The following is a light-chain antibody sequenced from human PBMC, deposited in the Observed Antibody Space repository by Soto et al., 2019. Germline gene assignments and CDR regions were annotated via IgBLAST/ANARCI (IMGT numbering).Light chain of an antibody. V-gene: IGLV2-14*01. CDR3: NLYGSTSTRYV. Sequence: QSALTQPASVSGSPGQSITISCTGTSSDVGGYNYVSWYQQHPGKAPKLMIYEVSNRPSGVSNRFSGSKSGNTASLTISGLQAEDEADYLCNLYGSTSTRYVFGTGTKLTVL. CDR1: SSDVGGYNY. J-gene: IGLJ1*01. CDR2: EVS.